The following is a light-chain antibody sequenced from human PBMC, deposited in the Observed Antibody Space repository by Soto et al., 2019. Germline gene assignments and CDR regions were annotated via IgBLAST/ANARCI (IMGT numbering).Light chain of an antibody. J-gene: IGKJ2*01. CDR1: ESVSSRY. V-gene: IGKV3-20*01. Sequence: EIVLTQSPGTLSLSPGERATLSCRASESVSSRYLAWYQHKPGQAPRLLICGATSRATDIPDRFSGSGSGTDFTLTISRLEPEDSAVYYCQQYGSSPPYNFGQGTKLEIK. CDR3: QQYGSSPPYN. CDR2: GAT.